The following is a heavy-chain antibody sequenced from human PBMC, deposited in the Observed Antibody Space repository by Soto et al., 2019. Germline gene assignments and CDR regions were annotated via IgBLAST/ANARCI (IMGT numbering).Heavy chain of an antibody. V-gene: IGHV1-8*01. CDR2: MKPNSGNT. CDR3: ARVDSGFIVATIFAGIYYYYDMDV. CDR1: GYTFTSYD. J-gene: IGHJ6*03. Sequence: QVQLVQSGAEVKKPGASVKVSCKASGYTFTSYDINWVRQATGQGLEWMGWMKPNSGNTGYAQKFKGRDAMTRNTSISLAYMELSSLRSEDTAVDYCARVDSGFIVATIFAGIYYYYDMDVWGKGTTVTVSS. D-gene: IGHD5-12*01.